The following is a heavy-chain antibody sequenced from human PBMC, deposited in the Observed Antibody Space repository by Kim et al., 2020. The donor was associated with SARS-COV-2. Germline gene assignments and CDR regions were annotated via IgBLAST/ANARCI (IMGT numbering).Heavy chain of an antibody. CDR3: ARGGYSTGYYFQYDY. CDR1: GYTFTYYA. Sequence: ASVKVSCKTSGYTFTYYAIHWVRQVPGQRPECMGWINVGNGNTKYSQNFQGRVTITRDTSASTAYIELSSLRSEDTAVYYCARGGYSTGYYFQYDYWGQSTLITVSS. D-gene: IGHD3-22*01. J-gene: IGHJ4*02. V-gene: IGHV1-3*01. CDR2: INVGNGNT.